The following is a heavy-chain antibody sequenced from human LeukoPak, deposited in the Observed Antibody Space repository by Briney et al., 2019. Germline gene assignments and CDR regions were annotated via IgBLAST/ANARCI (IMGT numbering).Heavy chain of an antibody. CDR2: INHSGST. J-gene: IGHJ5*02. D-gene: IGHD2-21*02. CDR3: ARVVTAISEWFDP. V-gene: IGHV4-34*01. CDR1: GGSFSGYY. Sequence: SETLSLTCAVYGGSFSGYYWSWIRQPPGKGLEWIGEINHSGSTNYNPSLKSRVTISVDTSKNQFSLKLSSVTAADTAVYYCARVVTAISEWFDPWGQGTLVTVSS.